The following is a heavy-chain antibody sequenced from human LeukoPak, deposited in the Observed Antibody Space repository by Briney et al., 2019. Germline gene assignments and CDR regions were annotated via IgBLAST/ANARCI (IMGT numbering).Heavy chain of an antibody. CDR1: GFTFSSYW. J-gene: IGHJ2*01. D-gene: IGHD6-19*01. Sequence: GGSLRLSCAASGFTFSSYWMSWVRQAPGKGLECVANINQDGGEEYFVDSVKGRFTISRDNSKNSLYLQMNSLRAEDTAVYYCARGSSGSYFWYFDLWGRGTLVTVSS. CDR2: INQDGGEE. V-gene: IGHV3-7*01. CDR3: ARGSSGSYFWYFDL.